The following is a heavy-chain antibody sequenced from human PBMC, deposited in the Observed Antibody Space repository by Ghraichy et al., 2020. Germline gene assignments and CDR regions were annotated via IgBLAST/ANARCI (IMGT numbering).Heavy chain of an antibody. CDR1: GGSISSYY. V-gene: IGHV4-4*07. Sequence: SETLSLTCTVSGGSISSYYWSWIRQPAGKGLEWIGRIYTSGSTNYNPSLKSRVTMSVDTSKNQFSLKLSSVTAADTAVYYCARGGGDTAQLAYYFDYWGQGTLVTVSS. D-gene: IGHD5-18*01. CDR3: ARGGGDTAQLAYYFDY. J-gene: IGHJ4*02. CDR2: IYTSGST.